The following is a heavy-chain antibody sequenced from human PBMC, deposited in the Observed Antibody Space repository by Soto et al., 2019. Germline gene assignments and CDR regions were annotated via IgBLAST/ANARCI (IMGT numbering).Heavy chain of an antibody. J-gene: IGHJ6*03. Sequence: EVQLLESGGGLVQPGGSLRLSCAASGFTFSSYAMSWVRQAPGKVLEWVSAISGSGGSTYYADSVKVRFTISRDNSKNTLYLQMNSLRAEDTAVYYCASPPIQLWLYYYYYYMDVWGKGTTVTVSS. D-gene: IGHD5-18*01. V-gene: IGHV3-23*01. CDR3: ASPPIQLWLYYYYYYMDV. CDR2: ISGSGGST. CDR1: GFTFSSYA.